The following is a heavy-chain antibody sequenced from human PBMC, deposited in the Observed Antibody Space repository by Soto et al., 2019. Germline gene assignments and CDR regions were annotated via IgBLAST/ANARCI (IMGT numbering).Heavy chain of an antibody. CDR1: GYTFTTFA. J-gene: IGHJ4*02. Sequence: GASVKNSCKASGYTFTTFAMHWVRQAPGQRPEWLGWINAGTGYTKYSQNFQGRVTISSDTSASTAYMELSSLRSGDTAIYYCARDRVALAMFGVPVGVFKNWGQGTLVTVSS. D-gene: IGHD3-3*01. CDR3: ARDRVALAMFGVPVGVFKN. V-gene: IGHV1-3*01. CDR2: INAGTGYT.